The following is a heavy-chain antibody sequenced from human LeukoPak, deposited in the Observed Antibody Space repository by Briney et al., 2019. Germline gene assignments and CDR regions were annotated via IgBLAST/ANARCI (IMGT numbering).Heavy chain of an antibody. CDR1: GFTFSSYS. Sequence: GGFLRLSCAASGFTFSSYSMNWVRQAPGKGLEWVSSISSSSSYIYYADSVKGRFTISRDNAKNSLYLQMNSLRAEDTAVYYCARVGFEAYYYDSSGAPDWGQGTLVTVSS. J-gene: IGHJ4*02. CDR3: ARVGFEAYYYDSSGAPD. V-gene: IGHV3-21*01. CDR2: ISSSSSYI. D-gene: IGHD3-22*01.